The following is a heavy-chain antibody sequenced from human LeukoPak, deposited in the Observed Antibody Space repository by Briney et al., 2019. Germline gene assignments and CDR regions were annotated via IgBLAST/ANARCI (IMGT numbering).Heavy chain of an antibody. Sequence: SQTLSLTCTVSGGSISSGGYYWSWIRQHPGKGLEWIGYIYYSGRTYYDPSLKSRVTISVDTSKNQFSLKLSSVTAADTAVYYCARSGYCSSASFYTYYYFYMDVWGKGTTVTVSS. V-gene: IGHV4-31*03. CDR1: GGSISSGGYY. CDR2: IYYSGRT. J-gene: IGHJ6*03. CDR3: ARSGYCSSASFYTYYYFYMDV. D-gene: IGHD2-2*02.